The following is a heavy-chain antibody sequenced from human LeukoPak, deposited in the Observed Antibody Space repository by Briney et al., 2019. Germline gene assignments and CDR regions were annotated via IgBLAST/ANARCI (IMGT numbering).Heavy chain of an antibody. CDR3: ARQDGGGYCSGGSCSYQYYFDY. D-gene: IGHD2-15*01. CDR2: ISSSSSYI. CDR1: GFTFSSYS. V-gene: IGHV3-21*01. J-gene: IGHJ4*02. Sequence: PGGSLRLSCAASGFTFSSYSMNWVRQAPGKGLEWVSSISSSSSYIYYADSVKGRFTISRDNAKNSLYLQMNSLRAEDTAVYYCARQDGGGYCSGGSCSYQYYFDYWGQGTLVTVSS.